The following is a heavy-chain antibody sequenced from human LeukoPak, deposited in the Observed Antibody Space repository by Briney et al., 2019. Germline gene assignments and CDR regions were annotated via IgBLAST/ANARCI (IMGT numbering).Heavy chain of an antibody. CDR2: ISTNTGTP. CDR1: GYTFTNQG. V-gene: IGHV7-4-1*02. J-gene: IGHJ4*02. Sequence: ASVKVSCKASGYTFTNQGMNWVRQAPGQGLEWMGWISTNTGTPTYAQDFRGRFVFSLDTSVSTAFLQISDLRAEDTAVYYCARDAAVATIWPVDLDYWGQGTLVTVSS. D-gene: IGHD5-12*01. CDR3: ARDAAVATIWPVDLDY.